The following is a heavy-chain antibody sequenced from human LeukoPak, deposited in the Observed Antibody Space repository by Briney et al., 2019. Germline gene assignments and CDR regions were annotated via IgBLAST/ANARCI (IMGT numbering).Heavy chain of an antibody. Sequence: GASVKVSCKASGYTFTSYGISWVRQAPGQGLEWMGWISAYNGNTNYAQKLQGRVTMTTDTSTSTAYMELRSLRSDDTAVYYCAKPASEITFGGSPIDAFDIWGQGTMVTVSS. D-gene: IGHD3-16*01. J-gene: IGHJ3*02. CDR3: AKPASEITFGGSPIDAFDI. CDR1: GYTFTSYG. V-gene: IGHV1-18*01. CDR2: ISAYNGNT.